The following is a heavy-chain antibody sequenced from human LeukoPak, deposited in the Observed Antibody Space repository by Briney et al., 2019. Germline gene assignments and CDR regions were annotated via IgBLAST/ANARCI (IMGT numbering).Heavy chain of an antibody. CDR2: INPNSGGT. V-gene: IGHV1-2*06. Sequence: ASVKVSCKASGYTFTGYYMHWVRQAPGQGLEWMGRINPNSGGTNYAQKFQGRGTMTRDTSNSTAYMEMSRLRSDDTAVYYYARSYCSGGSCYVSDYWGQGTLVTVSS. CDR3: ARSYCSGGSCYVSDY. D-gene: IGHD2-15*01. CDR1: GYTFTGYY. J-gene: IGHJ4*02.